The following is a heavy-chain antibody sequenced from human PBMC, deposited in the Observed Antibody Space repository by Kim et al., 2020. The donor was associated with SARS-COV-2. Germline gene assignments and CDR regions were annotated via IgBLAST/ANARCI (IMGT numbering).Heavy chain of an antibody. V-gene: IGHV4-34*01. Sequence: SETLSLTCAVYGGSFSGYYWSWIRQPPGKGLEWIGEINHSGSTNHNPSLKSRVTISVDTSKNQFSLKLSSVTAADTAVYYCARVDRGDFWSGPSADANGRGGYFDYWGQGTLVTVSS. CDR3: ARVDRGDFWSGPSADANGRGGYFDY. CDR1: GGSFSGYY. D-gene: IGHD3-3*01. CDR2: INHSGST. J-gene: IGHJ4*02.